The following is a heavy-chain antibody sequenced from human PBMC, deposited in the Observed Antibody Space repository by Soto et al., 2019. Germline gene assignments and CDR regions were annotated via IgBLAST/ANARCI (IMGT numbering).Heavy chain of an antibody. CDR1: GFTVSRYD. Sequence: QLVESGGGLFQAGGSTRISCLASGFTVSRYDMAWVRQAPGKGLEWASIIQTGGATYHTDSAQGRFTISRDNSRNTVYLQMSSLRVEDTGVYSCVRVLYDSGVVDFWGQGSPITVS. J-gene: IGHJ4*02. CDR3: VRVLYDSGVVDF. V-gene: IGHV3-53*01. CDR2: IQTGGAT. D-gene: IGHD5-12*01.